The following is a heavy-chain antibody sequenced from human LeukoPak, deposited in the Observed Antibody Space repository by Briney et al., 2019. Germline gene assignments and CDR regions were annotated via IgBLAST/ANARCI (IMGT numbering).Heavy chain of an antibody. J-gene: IGHJ4*02. CDR1: GFTFSGSA. V-gene: IGHV3-73*01. CDR2: ISSKGNSYAT. D-gene: IGHD6-6*01. CDR3: TGQEYTSSPGDY. Sequence: GGSLRLSCAASGFTFSGSAMHWVRQAPRKGLEWVGRISSKGNSYATAYAASVKGRFTISRDDSRNTAYLQMNSLKTEDTAVYYCTGQEYTSSPGDYWGQGTLVTVSS.